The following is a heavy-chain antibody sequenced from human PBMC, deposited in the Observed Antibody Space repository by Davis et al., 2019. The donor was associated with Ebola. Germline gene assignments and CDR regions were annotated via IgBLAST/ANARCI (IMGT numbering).Heavy chain of an antibody. CDR2: IYYSGST. Sequence: PSETLSLTCTVSGGSISSSSYYWGWIRQPPGKGLEWIGSIYYSGSTYYNPSLKSRVTISVDTSKNQFSLKLSSVTAADTAVYYCARLGTQGGEYYYYGMDVWGQGTTVTVSS. D-gene: IGHD6-13*01. J-gene: IGHJ6*02. CDR1: GGSISSSSYY. CDR3: ARLGTQGGEYYYYGMDV. V-gene: IGHV4-39*01.